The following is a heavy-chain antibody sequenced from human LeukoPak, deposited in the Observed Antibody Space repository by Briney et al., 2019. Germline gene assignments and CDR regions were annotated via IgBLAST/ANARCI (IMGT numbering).Heavy chain of an antibody. CDR1: GFTFSSYA. CDR3: AKDEWYSGRRPG. V-gene: IGHV3-23*01. D-gene: IGHD1-26*01. Sequence: GGSLRLSCAASGFTFSSYAMSWVRQAPGKGLEWVSAISGSGGSTNYADSVKGRFTISRDNSKNTLYLQMNSLRAEDTAVYYCAKDEWYSGRRPGWGQGTLVTVSS. J-gene: IGHJ4*02. CDR2: ISGSGGST.